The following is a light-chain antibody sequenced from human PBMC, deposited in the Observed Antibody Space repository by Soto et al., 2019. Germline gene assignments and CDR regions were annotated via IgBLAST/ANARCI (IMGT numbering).Light chain of an antibody. CDR2: RSD. CDR1: DYNIGRNV. J-gene: IGLJ1*01. Sequence: QSVLTQPPSASGTPGQRVTISCSGSDYNIGRNVVYWYQQLPGTAPKLLVYRSDQLPSGVPDRFSGSKSDTSASLAISGLRPEDEADYYCAAWDDSLSGHYVFGTGTKVTVL. V-gene: IGLV1-47*01. CDR3: AAWDDSLSGHYV.